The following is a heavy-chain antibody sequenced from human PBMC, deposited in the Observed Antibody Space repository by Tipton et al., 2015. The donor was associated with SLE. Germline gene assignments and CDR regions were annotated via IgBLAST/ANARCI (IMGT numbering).Heavy chain of an antibody. CDR2: ISYDGSNK. V-gene: IGHV3-30*18. D-gene: IGHD6-13*01. CDR1: GFTFSSYG. Sequence: SLRLSCAASGFTFSSYGMHWVRQAPGKGLEWVAVISYDGSNKYYADSVKGRFTISRDNSKNTLYLQMNSLRAEDTAVYYCAKWEAAGTFDYWGQGTLVTVSS. CDR3: AKWEAAGTFDY. J-gene: IGHJ4*02.